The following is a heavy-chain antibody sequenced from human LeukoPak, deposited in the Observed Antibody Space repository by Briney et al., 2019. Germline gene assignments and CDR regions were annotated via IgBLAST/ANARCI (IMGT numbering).Heavy chain of an antibody. CDR3: ASGSSSWFGYYYGMDV. CDR2: ISYDGSNK. V-gene: IGHV3-30*03. J-gene: IGHJ6*02. Sequence: GGSLRLSCAASGFTFSSYGMHWVRQAPGKGLEWVAVISYDGSNKYYADSVKGRFTISRDNSKNTLYLQMNSLRAEDTAVYYCASGSSSWFGYYYGMDVWGQGTTVTVSS. CDR1: GFTFSSYG. D-gene: IGHD6-13*01.